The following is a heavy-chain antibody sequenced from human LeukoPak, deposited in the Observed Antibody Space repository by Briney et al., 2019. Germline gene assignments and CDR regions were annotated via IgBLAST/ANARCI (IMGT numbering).Heavy chain of an antibody. D-gene: IGHD3-10*01. CDR1: GFTFSSYE. V-gene: IGHV3-30-3*01. CDR3: ARAPAVRGPLAHFDY. CDR2: ISYDGSNK. J-gene: IGHJ4*02. Sequence: GGSLRLSCAASGFTFSSYEMNWVRQAPGKGLEWVAVISYDGSNKYYADSVKGRFTISRDNSKNTLYLQMNSLRAEDTAVYYCARAPAVRGPLAHFDYWGQGTLVTVSS.